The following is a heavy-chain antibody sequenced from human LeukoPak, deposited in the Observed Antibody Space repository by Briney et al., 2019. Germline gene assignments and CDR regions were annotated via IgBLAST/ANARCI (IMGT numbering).Heavy chain of an antibody. D-gene: IGHD5-18*01. V-gene: IGHV4-34*01. Sequence: PSETLSLTCGVYGDSLSGYYWSWIRQPPGKGLEWLGEVSHTGSTNDNASLKSRVTISIDTSKNQFSLNLSSVTAADTAVYFCARSGYSYGYDYWGQGTLVTVSS. CDR3: ARSGYSYGYDY. CDR2: VSHTGST. J-gene: IGHJ4*02. CDR1: GDSLSGYY.